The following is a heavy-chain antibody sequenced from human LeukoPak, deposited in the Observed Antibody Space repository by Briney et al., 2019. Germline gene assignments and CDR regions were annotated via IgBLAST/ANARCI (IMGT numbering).Heavy chain of an antibody. CDR3: ARVPGEGVGARSGDAFDI. J-gene: IGHJ3*02. V-gene: IGHV1-2*02. CDR1: GYTFTGYY. CDR2: INPNSGGT. Sequence: ASVKVSCKASGYTFTGYYMHWVRQAPGQGLEWMGWINPNSGGTNYAQKFQGRVTMTRDMSTSTVYMELSSLRSEDTAVYYCARVPGEGVGARSGDAFDIWGQGTIVTVSS. D-gene: IGHD1-26*01.